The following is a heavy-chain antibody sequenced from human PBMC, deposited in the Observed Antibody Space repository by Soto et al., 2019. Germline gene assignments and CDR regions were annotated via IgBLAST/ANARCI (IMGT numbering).Heavy chain of an antibody. CDR3: ARGLVRGVIELFNWFDP. V-gene: IGHV1-3*01. CDR2: INAGNGNT. CDR1: GYTLTTYA. J-gene: IGHJ5*02. D-gene: IGHD3-10*01. Sequence: ASVKVSCKASGYTLTTYAMHWVLQSPLQRLEWMGSINAGNGNTQYSQKWQGRVSVTMDTSANTAYMELSSLRSEDTAVYFCARGLVRGVIELFNWFDPWGQGTLVTVSS.